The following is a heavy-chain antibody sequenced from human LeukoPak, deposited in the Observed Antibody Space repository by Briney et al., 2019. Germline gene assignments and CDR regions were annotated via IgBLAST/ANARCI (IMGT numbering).Heavy chain of an antibody. J-gene: IGHJ5*02. Sequence: GGSLRLSCAASGFTFSNHWMSWVRQAPGKGPEWVATIQQEGSEIYYVDSVKGRFTISRDNAKNSLYLQMNSLRAEDTAVYYCAREAGYYDSSGYYFNWFDPWGQGTLVTVSS. V-gene: IGHV3-7*03. CDR2: IQQEGSEI. CDR3: AREAGYYDSSGYYFNWFDP. CDR1: GFTFSNHW. D-gene: IGHD3-22*01.